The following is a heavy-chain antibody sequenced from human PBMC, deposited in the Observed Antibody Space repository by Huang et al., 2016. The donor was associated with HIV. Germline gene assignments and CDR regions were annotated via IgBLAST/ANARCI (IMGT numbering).Heavy chain of an antibody. D-gene: IGHD3-10*01. Sequence: QVQLVESGGGVVQPGGSLRLSCAASGFTFSSYGLHWVRQAPGKGLEWVAFLRYDGRNKDYADSVRGRFTISRDNSKNTLYLQMNSLRAEDTAVYYCAKGSMANAFDIWGQGTMVTVSS. CDR3: AKGSMANAFDI. CDR1: GFTFSSYG. J-gene: IGHJ3*02. V-gene: IGHV3-30*02. CDR2: LRYDGRNK.